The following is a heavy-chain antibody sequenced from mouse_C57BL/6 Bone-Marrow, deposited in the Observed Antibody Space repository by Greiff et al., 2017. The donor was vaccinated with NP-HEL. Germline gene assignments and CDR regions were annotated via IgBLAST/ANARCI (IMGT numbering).Heavy chain of an antibody. CDR1: GYAFSSSW. Sequence: QVHVKQSGPELVKPGASVKISCKASGYAFSSSWMNWVKQRPGKGLEWIGRIYPGDGDTNYNGKFKGKATLTADKSSSTAYMQLSSLTSEDSAVYFCARSGLLGDYYYAMDYWGQGTSVTVSS. V-gene: IGHV1-82*01. D-gene: IGHD1-1*01. CDR2: IYPGDGDT. J-gene: IGHJ4*01. CDR3: ARSGLLGDYYYAMDY.